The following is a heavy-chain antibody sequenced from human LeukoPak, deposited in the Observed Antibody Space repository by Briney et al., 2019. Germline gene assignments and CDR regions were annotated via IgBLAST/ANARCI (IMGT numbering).Heavy chain of an antibody. V-gene: IGHV3-30*02. J-gene: IGHJ4*02. D-gene: IGHD2-2*01. CDR2: IRYDGSNK. CDR1: GFTFSSYG. CDR3: AKDGRYCSSTSCSEYYFDY. Sequence: GGSLRLSCAASGFTFSSYGMQWVRQAPGKGLEWVAFIRYDGSNKYYADSVKGRFTISRDNSKNTLYLQMSSLRAEDTAVYYCAKDGRYCSSTSCSEYYFDYWGQGTLVTVSS.